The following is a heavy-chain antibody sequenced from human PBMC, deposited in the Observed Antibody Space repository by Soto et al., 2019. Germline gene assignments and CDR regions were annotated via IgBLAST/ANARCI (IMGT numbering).Heavy chain of an antibody. CDR2: IIPIFGTA. D-gene: IGHD5-18*01. Sequence: ASVKVSCKASGGTFSSYAISWVRQAPGQGLEWMGGIIPIFGTANYAQKFQGRVTITADESTSTAYMELSSLRSEDTAVYYCARVGISIQLWLRYYYGMDVWGQGTTVTVSS. CDR3: ARVGISIQLWLRYYYGMDV. CDR1: GGTFSSYA. J-gene: IGHJ6*02. V-gene: IGHV1-69*13.